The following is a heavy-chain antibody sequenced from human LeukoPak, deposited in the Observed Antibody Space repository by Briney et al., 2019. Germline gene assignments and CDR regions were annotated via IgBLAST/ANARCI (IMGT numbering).Heavy chain of an antibody. CDR2: IYTSGST. V-gene: IGHV4-4*07. J-gene: IGHJ3*02. CDR1: GGSISSYY. D-gene: IGHD3-9*01. CDR3: ARGVLRYFDWLPEGDAFDI. Sequence: SETLSLTCTVSGGSISSYYWSWIRQPAGKGLEWIGRIYTSGSTNYNPSLKSRVTISVDTSKNQFSLKLSSVTAADTAVYYCARGVLRYFDWLPEGDAFDIWGQGTMVTVSS.